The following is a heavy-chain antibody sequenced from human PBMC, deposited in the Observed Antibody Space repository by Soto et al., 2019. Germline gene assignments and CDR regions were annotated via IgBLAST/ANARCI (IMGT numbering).Heavy chain of an antibody. CDR2: IGTDGNT. J-gene: IGHJ4*01. D-gene: IGHD2-2*01. V-gene: IGHV3-23*01. CDR1: GFTFNSYA. Sequence: GGSLRLSCASSGFTFNSYAMNWVRQAPGKGLAWVSAIGTDGNTYYANSVKGRFTISRDNSRTTLYLQMNSLRVEDTALYYCVRKYPGTRPFDYWGQGTLVTVSS. CDR3: VRKYPGTRPFDY.